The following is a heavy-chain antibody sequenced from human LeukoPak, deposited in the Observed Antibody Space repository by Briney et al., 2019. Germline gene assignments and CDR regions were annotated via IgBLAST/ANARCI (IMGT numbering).Heavy chain of an antibody. Sequence: GGSLSPSWAAPGSILSSYSMNWVRKAPGKGLEWFSYISSSSSTIYYADSVKGRFTISRDNAKNSLYLQMNSLRDEDTALYYCARNLISVAGELDYWGQGALVTVSS. V-gene: IGHV3-48*02. D-gene: IGHD6-19*01. CDR2: ISSSSSTI. CDR1: GSILSSYS. CDR3: ARNLISVAGELDY. J-gene: IGHJ4*02.